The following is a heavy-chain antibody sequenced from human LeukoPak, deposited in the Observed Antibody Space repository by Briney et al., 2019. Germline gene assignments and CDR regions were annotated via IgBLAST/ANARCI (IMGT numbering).Heavy chain of an antibody. D-gene: IGHD3-10*01. CDR2: IYYSGST. V-gene: IGHV4-39*02. Sequence: SETLSLTCTVSGDSISSTSYYWGWIRQPPGKGLEWIGSIYYSGSTYYNPSLKSRVTISIDTSMNQFSLKLSSVTAADTAVYYCAREFWNYRSGNLQAFHIWGQGTMVTVSS. CDR1: GDSISSTSYY. CDR3: AREFWNYRSGNLQAFHI. J-gene: IGHJ3*02.